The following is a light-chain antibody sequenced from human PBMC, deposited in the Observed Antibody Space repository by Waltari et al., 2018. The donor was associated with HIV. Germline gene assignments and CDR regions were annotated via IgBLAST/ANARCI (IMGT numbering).Light chain of an antibody. CDR2: EVS. J-gene: IGLJ2*01. CDR1: SSDVGSYNL. V-gene: IGLV2-23*02. Sequence: QSALTQPASVSGSPGQSITISCTGTSSDVGSYNLVSWYQQHPGKAPKLMFYEVSKRPSGVSKRFSGSKSGNTASLTISGLQAEDEADYYCCSYAGSSTPVFGGGTKLTVL. CDR3: CSYAGSSTPV.